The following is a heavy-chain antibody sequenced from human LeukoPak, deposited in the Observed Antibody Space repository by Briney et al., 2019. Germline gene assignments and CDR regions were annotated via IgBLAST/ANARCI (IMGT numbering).Heavy chain of an antibody. Sequence: GGSLRLSCAASEFTFSTYGMHWVRQAPGKGLEWVAVISYDGSYKFYADSVKGRLTISRDNSKSTLYLQMNSLRAEDTAVYYCAKDRYSGLNTIDYWGQGTLVTVSS. D-gene: IGHD6-13*01. J-gene: IGHJ4*02. CDR2: ISYDGSYK. CDR3: AKDRYSGLNTIDY. V-gene: IGHV3-30*18. CDR1: EFTFSTYG.